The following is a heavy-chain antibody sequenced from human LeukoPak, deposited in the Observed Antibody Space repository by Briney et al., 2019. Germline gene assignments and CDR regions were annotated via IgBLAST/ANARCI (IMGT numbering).Heavy chain of an antibody. CDR2: IDASGVNT. V-gene: IGHV3-23*01. Sequence: GGSLRLSCAASRFTFSGYAMYWVRQAPGKGLEWVSCIDASGVNTYYADSVKGRFTISRNNSNNTLYLQMNSQRAEDTAVYYCAKGSGSGWYGWFDPWGQGTLVTVSS. D-gene: IGHD6-19*01. J-gene: IGHJ5*02. CDR3: AKGSGSGWYGWFDP. CDR1: RFTFSGYA.